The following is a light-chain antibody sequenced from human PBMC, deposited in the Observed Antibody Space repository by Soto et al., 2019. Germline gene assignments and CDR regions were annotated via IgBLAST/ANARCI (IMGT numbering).Light chain of an antibody. CDR1: HDIARW. CDR2: AAS. J-gene: IGKJ4*01. Sequence: DIQMTQSPSSVSAFVGDRVAITCRASHDIARWLAWYQQQPGKAPRLLIYAASSLQSGVPTRFSGSGSGTDFTLTITNLQPEDSAVYYCQQVKGLPLTFGGGTKVEIK. V-gene: IGKV1-12*01. CDR3: QQVKGLPLT.